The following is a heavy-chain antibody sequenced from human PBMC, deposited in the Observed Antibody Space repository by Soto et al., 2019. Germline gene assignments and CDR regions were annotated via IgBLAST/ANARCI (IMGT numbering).Heavy chain of an antibody. V-gene: IGHV2-70*11. CDR3: ARTSDIVGVPGARGYMDV. D-gene: IGHD2-2*01. Sequence: SGPTLVNPTQTLTLTCTFSGFSLSASGMCVSWIRQPPGRALEWLARINWDDDKYYSTSLQTRLTISKDTSKNQVVLTMTNMDPVDTATYYCARTSDIVGVPGARGYMDVWGKGTTVTVSS. CDR1: GFSLSASGMC. J-gene: IGHJ6*03. CDR2: INWDDDK.